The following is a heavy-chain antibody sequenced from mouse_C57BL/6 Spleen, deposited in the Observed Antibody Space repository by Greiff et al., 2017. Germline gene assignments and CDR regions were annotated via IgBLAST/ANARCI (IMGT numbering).Heavy chain of an antibody. D-gene: IGHD2-4*01. CDR1: GFSLTSYG. Sequence: VPLQQSGPGLVAPSQSLSITCTVSGFSLTSYGVHWVPQPPGTGLELLVVIWSDGSTTYNSALKSRLSISKDNSKSQVFLKMNSLQTDDTAMYYCARHLYYDYDGGEDYAMDYWGQGTSATVSS. V-gene: IGHV2-6-1*01. CDR3: ARHLYYDYDGGEDYAMDY. CDR2: IWSDGST. J-gene: IGHJ4*01.